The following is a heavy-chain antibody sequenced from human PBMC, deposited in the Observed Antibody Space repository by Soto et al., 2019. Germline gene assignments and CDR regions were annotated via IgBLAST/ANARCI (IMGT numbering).Heavy chain of an antibody. CDR1: GESFSGYY. CDR3: SRLGGGSASYSPGYHYGMDV. CDR2: INHSGST. D-gene: IGHD3-10*01. J-gene: IGHJ6*02. V-gene: IGHV4-34*01. Sequence: PSETLSLTCAVYGESFSGYYWSWIRQPPGKGLEWIGEINHSGSTNYNPSLKSRVTISVDTSKNQLSLKLSSVTAADTAAYYCSRLGGGSASYSPGYHYGMDVWGQGTTVTVSS.